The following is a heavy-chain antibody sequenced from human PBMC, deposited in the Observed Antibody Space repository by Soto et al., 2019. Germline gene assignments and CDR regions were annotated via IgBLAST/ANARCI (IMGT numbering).Heavy chain of an antibody. CDR2: INHSGST. V-gene: IGHV4-34*01. J-gene: IGHJ5*02. D-gene: IGHD3-10*01. CDR1: GGSFTGYY. Sequence: SETLFLTCAVNGGSFTGYYWSSIPQPPGKGLEWIGEINHSGSTNYNPSLKSRVTISVDTSKNQFSLKLSSVTAADTAVYYCARAPRLLWFGELTGGWFDPWGQGTLVT. CDR3: ARAPRLLWFGELTGGWFDP.